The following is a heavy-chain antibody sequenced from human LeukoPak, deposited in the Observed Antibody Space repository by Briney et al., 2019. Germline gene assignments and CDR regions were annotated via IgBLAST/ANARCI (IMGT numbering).Heavy chain of an antibody. V-gene: IGHV4-59*01. J-gene: IGHJ6*02. CDR1: GGSISSYY. CDR3: ARESPDNYYYYYGMDV. Sequence: PSETLSLTCTVSGGSISSYYWSWIRQPPGEGLEWIGYIYYSGSTNYNPSLKSRVTISVDTTKNQFSLKLSSVTAADTAVYYCARESPDNYYYYYGMDVWGQGTTVTVSS. CDR2: IYYSGST.